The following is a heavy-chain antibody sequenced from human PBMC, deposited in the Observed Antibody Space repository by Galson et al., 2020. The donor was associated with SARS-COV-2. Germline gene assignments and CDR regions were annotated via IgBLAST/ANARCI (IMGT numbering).Heavy chain of an antibody. CDR1: GGTFSSYA. CDR2: IIPIFGTA. D-gene: IGHD2-2*01. V-gene: IGHV1-69*13. CDR3: ARGAYCSSTSCWWFDP. Sequence: SVKVSCKASGGTFSSYAISWVRQAPGQGLEWMGGIIPIFGTANYAQKFQGRVTITADESTSTAYMELSSLRSEDTAVYYCARGAYCSSTSCWWFDPWGQGTLVTVSS. J-gene: IGHJ5*02.